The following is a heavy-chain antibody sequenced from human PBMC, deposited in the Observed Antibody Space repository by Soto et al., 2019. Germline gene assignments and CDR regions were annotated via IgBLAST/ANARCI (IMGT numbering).Heavy chain of an antibody. CDR3: ARDFRRFVVGEGVHDAFDI. D-gene: IGHD2-21*01. J-gene: IGHJ3*02. CDR1: GFTFSSYG. Sequence: PVGSLILSCAASGFTFSSYGMHWVRQAPGKGLEWVAVIWYDGSNKYYADSVKGRFTISRDNSKNTLYLQMNSLRAEDTAVYYCARDFRRFVVGEGVHDAFDIWGQGTMVTVSS. V-gene: IGHV3-33*01. CDR2: IWYDGSNK.